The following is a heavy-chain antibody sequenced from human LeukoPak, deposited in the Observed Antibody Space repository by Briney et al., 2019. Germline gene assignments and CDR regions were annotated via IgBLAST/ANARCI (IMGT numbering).Heavy chain of an antibody. CDR3: ARCGDDYNGFDY. Sequence: SETLSLTCAVSGGSISSYYWSWIRQPPGKGLEWIGYIYYSGSTNYNPSRKSRVTISVDTSKNQFSLKLSSVTAADTAVYYCARCGDDYNGFDYWGPGTLVSVSS. V-gene: IGHV4-59*08. D-gene: IGHD5-24*01. CDR2: IYYSGST. CDR1: GGSISSYY. J-gene: IGHJ4*02.